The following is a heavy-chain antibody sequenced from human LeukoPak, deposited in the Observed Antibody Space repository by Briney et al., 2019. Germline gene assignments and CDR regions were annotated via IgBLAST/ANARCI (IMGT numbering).Heavy chain of an antibody. CDR2: IFHRGAT. Sequence: RSSETLSLTCTVSGGDISSDSYYWGWIRQPPGKELEWIGNIFHRGATYYNPSLKSRVTISVDTSKNQFSVKLTSVTAADTATYYCARDGASLDAFDIWGQGTMVTVSS. CDR1: GGDISSDSYY. J-gene: IGHJ3*02. CDR3: ARDGASLDAFDI. D-gene: IGHD4/OR15-4a*01. V-gene: IGHV4-39*07.